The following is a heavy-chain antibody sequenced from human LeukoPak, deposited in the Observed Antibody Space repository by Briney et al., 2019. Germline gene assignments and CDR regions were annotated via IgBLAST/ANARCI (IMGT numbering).Heavy chain of an antibody. CDR1: GFTFSSYG. CDR3: AKVEAAGSAEDY. CDR2: ISYDGSNK. Sequence: PGGSLRLSCAASGFTFSSYGMHWVRQAPGKGLEWVAVISYDGSNKYYADSVKGRFTISRDNSKNTLYLQMNSLRAEDTAVYYCAKVEAAGSAEDYWGQGTLVTVSS. D-gene: IGHD6-13*01. J-gene: IGHJ4*02. V-gene: IGHV3-30*18.